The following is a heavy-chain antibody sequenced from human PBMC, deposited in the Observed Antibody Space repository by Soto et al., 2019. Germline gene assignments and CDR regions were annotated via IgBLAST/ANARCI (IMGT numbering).Heavy chain of an antibody. J-gene: IGHJ4*02. CDR1: GFTFSDYY. CDR3: TRDPRILDY. Sequence: GGSLRLSCAASGFTFSDYYMTWIRQAPGKGLDLLSYISPGGDIISYADSVKGRFTVSRDNGKKSLHLQMNGLRDEDTAMYYCTRDPRILDYWGQGTLVTVSS. CDR2: ISPGGDII. V-gene: IGHV3-11*01.